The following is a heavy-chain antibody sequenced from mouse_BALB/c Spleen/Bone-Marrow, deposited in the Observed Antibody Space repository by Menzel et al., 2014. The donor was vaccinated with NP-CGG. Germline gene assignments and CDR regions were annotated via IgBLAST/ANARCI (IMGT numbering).Heavy chain of an antibody. V-gene: IGHV1-18*01. CDR2: INPNNGGT. CDR1: GYTFTDYN. J-gene: IGHJ4*01. Sequence: EVQLQQSGPEVVKPGASVKIPCKTSGYTFTDYNVDWVKQSQGKSLEXIGDINPNNGGTIYNQKFKGKATLTVDKSSSTAYIELRSLTSEDTXXXXXXXXXXXXXAMDXWGXGTSVTVSS. CDR3: XXXXXXXXAMDX.